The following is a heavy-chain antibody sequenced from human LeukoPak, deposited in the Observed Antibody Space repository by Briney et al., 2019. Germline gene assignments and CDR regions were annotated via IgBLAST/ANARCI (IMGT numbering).Heavy chain of an antibody. Sequence: GASVKVSCKASGYTFTSYYMHWVRQAPGQGLEWMGIINPSGGSTSYAQKFQGRVTMTRDTSTSTVYMELSSLRSEDTAVYYCARDRGGYDILTGYYNHPPRLLDYWGQGTLVTVSS. CDR3: ARDRGGYDILTGYYNHPPRLLDY. V-gene: IGHV1-46*01. J-gene: IGHJ4*02. CDR1: GYTFTSYY. D-gene: IGHD3-9*01. CDR2: INPSGGST.